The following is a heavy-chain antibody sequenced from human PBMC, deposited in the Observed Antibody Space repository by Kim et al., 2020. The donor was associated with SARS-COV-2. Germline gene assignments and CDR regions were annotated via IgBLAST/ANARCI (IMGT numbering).Heavy chain of an antibody. J-gene: IGHJ6*02. Sequence: GGSLRLSCAASGFTFSSYAMHWVRQAPGKGLEWVAVISYDGSNKYYADSVKGRFTISRDNSKNTLYLQMNSLRAEDTAVYYCARHSGWGPYYYYYYGMDVWGQGTTVTVSS. CDR1: GFTFSSYA. CDR3: ARHSGWGPYYYYYYGMDV. CDR2: ISYDGSNK. V-gene: IGHV3-30*04. D-gene: IGHD6-19*01.